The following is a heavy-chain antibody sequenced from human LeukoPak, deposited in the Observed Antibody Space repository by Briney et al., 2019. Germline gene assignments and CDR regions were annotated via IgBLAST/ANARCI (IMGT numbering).Heavy chain of an antibody. CDR2: IKSKTDGGTA. CDR3: ITGRRGSYLRGVDY. D-gene: IGHD1-26*01. Sequence: GGSLRLSCAASGFTFSSYSMNWVRQAPGMGLEWVGRIKSKTDGGTADYAAPVKGRFTISRDGSEDTVYLQMNSLKTEDTAVYYCITGRRGSYLRGVDYWGQGTLVTVSS. V-gene: IGHV3-15*01. J-gene: IGHJ4*02. CDR1: GFTFSSYS.